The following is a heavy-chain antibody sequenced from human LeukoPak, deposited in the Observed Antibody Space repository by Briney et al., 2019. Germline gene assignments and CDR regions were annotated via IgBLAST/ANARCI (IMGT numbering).Heavy chain of an antibody. CDR1: GYTLTELS. CDR3: ALASRYYYDSSGYYPFDY. D-gene: IGHD3-22*01. V-gene: IGHV1-24*01. CDR2: FDPEDGET. J-gene: IGHJ4*02. Sequence: ASVKVSCKVSGYTLTELSMHWVRQAPGKGLEWMGGFDPEDGETIYAQKFRGRVTMTEDTSTDTAYMELSSLRSEDTAVYYCALASRYYYDSSGYYPFDYWGQGTLVTVSS.